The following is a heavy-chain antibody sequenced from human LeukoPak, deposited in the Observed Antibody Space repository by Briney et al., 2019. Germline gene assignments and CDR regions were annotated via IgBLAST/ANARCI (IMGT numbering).Heavy chain of an antibody. Sequence: SETLSLTCTVSDDSISTSNYYWGWVRQPPGKGLEWIGSIYYGGSTNYNPSLKSRVTISVDTSKNQFSLKLSSVTAADTAVYYCARAGFGELSIYGMDVWGQGTTVTVSS. CDR2: IYYGGST. D-gene: IGHD3-10*01. V-gene: IGHV4-39*07. CDR3: ARAGFGELSIYGMDV. CDR1: DDSISTSNYY. J-gene: IGHJ6*02.